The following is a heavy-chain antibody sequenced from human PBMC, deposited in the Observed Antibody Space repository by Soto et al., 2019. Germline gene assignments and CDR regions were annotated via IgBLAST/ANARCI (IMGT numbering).Heavy chain of an antibody. V-gene: IGHV3-74*01. J-gene: IGHJ4*02. D-gene: IGHD3-3*01. CDR1: GFTFSSYW. CDR3: TYYDFWSSYPHDY. CDR2: INGDGSST. Sequence: GGSLRLSCAASGFTFSSYWMHWVRQAPGKGLVWVSRINGDGSSTSYADSVKGRFTISRDNAKNTLYLQMNSLRAEDTAVYYCTYYDFWSSYPHDYWGQGTLVTVSS.